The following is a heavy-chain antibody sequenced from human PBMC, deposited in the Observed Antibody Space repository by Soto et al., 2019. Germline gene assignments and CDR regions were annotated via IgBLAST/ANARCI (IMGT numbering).Heavy chain of an antibody. Sequence: GASVKVSCKASGYTFTSYDINWVRQATGQGLEWMGWMNPNSGNTGYAQKFQGRVTMTRNTSISTAYMELSSLRSEDTAVYYCAASVGYCSSTSCYYYYYYMDVWGKGTTVTVSS. V-gene: IGHV1-8*01. D-gene: IGHD2-2*01. CDR3: AASVGYCSSTSCYYYYYYMDV. CDR2: MNPNSGNT. J-gene: IGHJ6*03. CDR1: GYTFTSYD.